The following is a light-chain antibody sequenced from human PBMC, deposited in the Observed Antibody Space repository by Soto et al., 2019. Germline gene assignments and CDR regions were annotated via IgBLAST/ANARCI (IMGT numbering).Light chain of an antibody. CDR3: QQYGRSPCT. CDR2: DAS. CDR1: QSVISNY. Sequence: EIVLTQSPATLSLSPGERAALSCGASQSVISNYLAWYQQKPGLAPRLLIYDASRRATGIPDRFSGSGSGADFILSISRLEPEDFAVYYCQQYGRSPCTFGQATKVDIK. J-gene: IGKJ1*01. V-gene: IGKV3D-20*01.